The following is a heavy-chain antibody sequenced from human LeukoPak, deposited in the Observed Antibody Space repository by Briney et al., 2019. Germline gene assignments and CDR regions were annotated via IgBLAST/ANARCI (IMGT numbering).Heavy chain of an antibody. J-gene: IGHJ4*02. D-gene: IGHD3-3*01. V-gene: IGHV3-7*03. Sequence: GGSLRLSCAASGFTFSRYWMSWMRQAPGKGLEWVANIKYDGYEEYYVDSVKGRFTISRDNAKNSLYLQMNSLRAEDTAVYYCARDKLDTIPYNWGQGTLVTVSS. CDR3: ARDKLDTIPYN. CDR2: IKYDGYEE. CDR1: GFTFSRYW.